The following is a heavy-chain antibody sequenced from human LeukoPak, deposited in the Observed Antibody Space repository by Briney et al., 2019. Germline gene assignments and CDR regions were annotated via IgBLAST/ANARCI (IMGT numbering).Heavy chain of an antibody. CDR2: INHSGST. D-gene: IGHD3-10*01. CDR1: GGSISSYY. V-gene: IGHV4-34*01. J-gene: IGHJ4*02. Sequence: PSETLSLTCTVSGGSISSYYWSWIRQPAGKGLEWIGEINHSGSTNYNPSLKSRVTISVDTSKNQFSLKLSSVTAADTAVYYCARRPPYYYGSGSYYKASRGGHYFDYWGQGTLVTVSS. CDR3: ARRPPYYYGSGSYYKASRGGHYFDY.